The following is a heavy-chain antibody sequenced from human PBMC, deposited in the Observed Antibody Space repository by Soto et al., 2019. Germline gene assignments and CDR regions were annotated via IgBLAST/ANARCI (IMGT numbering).Heavy chain of an antibody. J-gene: IGHJ4*02. CDR1: GFTFSSYA. Sequence: GGSLRLSCAASGFTFSSYAMHWVRQAPGKGLEWVAVISYDGSNKYYADSVKGRFTISRDNSKNTLYLQMNSLRAEDTAVYYCARDRCRASCYYFDYWGQGTLVTVSS. V-gene: IGHV3-30-3*01. CDR2: ISYDGSNK. CDR3: ARDRCRASCYYFDY. D-gene: IGHD2-2*01.